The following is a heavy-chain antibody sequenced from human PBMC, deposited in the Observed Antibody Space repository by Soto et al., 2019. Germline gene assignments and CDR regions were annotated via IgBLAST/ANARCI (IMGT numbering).Heavy chain of an antibody. Sequence: PGGSLRLSCAASGFTFSSHAMSWVRQAPGKGLEWVSAICANGGCPFYADSVRGRFTISKDNPKNTLYLQMNSLRADDTAIYYCATIFPGSNLDSWGQWTQVTVSS. CDR2: ICANGGCP. V-gene: IGHV3-23*01. CDR1: GFTFSSHA. CDR3: ATIFPGSNLDS. D-gene: IGHD6-13*01. J-gene: IGHJ4*02.